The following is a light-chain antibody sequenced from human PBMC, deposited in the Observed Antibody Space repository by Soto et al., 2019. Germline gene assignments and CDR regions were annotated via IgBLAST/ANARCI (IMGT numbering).Light chain of an antibody. Sequence: EVVMTQSPATLSVSPGERATLSCKASQSARSSLGWYQQKPGQPPRLLIHDVSIRATGIPARFSGSGSGTEFTLTISSLQSEDFAVYYCLQYNNWWTFGQGTKVDI. V-gene: IGKV3-15*01. CDR1: QSARSS. CDR2: DVS. J-gene: IGKJ1*01. CDR3: LQYNNWWT.